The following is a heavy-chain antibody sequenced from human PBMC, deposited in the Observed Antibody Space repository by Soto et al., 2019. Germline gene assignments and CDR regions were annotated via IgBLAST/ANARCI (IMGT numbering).Heavy chain of an antibody. CDR3: ARLGYCSGGSCYSKQKYYYYYYMDV. Sequence: SETLSLTCTVSGGSISSSSYYWGWIRQPPGKGLEWIGSIYYSGSTYYNPSLKSRVTISVDTSKNQFSPKLSSVTAADTAVYYCARLGYCSGGSCYSKQKYYYYYYMDVWGKGTTVTVSS. J-gene: IGHJ6*03. D-gene: IGHD2-15*01. CDR2: IYYSGST. V-gene: IGHV4-39*01. CDR1: GGSISSSSYY.